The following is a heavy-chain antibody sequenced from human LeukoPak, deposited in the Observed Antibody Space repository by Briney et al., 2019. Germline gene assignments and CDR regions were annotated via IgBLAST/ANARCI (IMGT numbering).Heavy chain of an antibody. V-gene: IGHV4-39*07. CDR1: GASISSGSNY. CDR2: INHSGST. CDR3: ARAGWGYGSGNYYKSLEY. Sequence: SETLSLTCSVSGASISSGSNYWGWIRQPPGKGLEWIGEINHSGSTNYNPSLKSRVTISVDTSKNQFSLKLSSVTAADTAVYYCARAGWGYGSGNYYKSLEYWGQGTLVTVSS. D-gene: IGHD3-10*01. J-gene: IGHJ4*02.